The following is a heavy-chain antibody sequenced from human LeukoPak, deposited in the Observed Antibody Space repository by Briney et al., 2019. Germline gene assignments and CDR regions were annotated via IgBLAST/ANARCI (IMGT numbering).Heavy chain of an antibody. J-gene: IGHJ4*02. V-gene: IGHV3-48*01. CDR3: ARDLFYGLGSPHLDC. CDR1: GFIFSDYN. CDR2: ISSSGNII. D-gene: IGHD3-10*01. Sequence: GGSLRLSCAASGFIFSDYNMHWVRQVPGKGLESVSYISSSGNIIYYADSVKGRFTISRDNAQNSLYLQMNSLKAEDTAVYYCARDLFYGLGSPHLDCWGQGTLVTVSS.